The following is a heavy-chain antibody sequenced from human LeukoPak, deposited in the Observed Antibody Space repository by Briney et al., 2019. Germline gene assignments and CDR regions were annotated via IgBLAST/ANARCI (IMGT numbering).Heavy chain of an antibody. Sequence: GGSLRLSCAASGFTFSSNWMHWVRQAPGKGLVWVSRIISNENSATYADSVKGRFTISRDDAKNTLYLQMNSLRAEDTAVYNCARDARGDGYNAGDYWGQGTLVTVSS. D-gene: IGHD5-24*01. J-gene: IGHJ4*02. CDR1: GFTFSSNW. V-gene: IGHV3-74*01. CDR2: IISNENSA. CDR3: ARDARGDGYNAGDY.